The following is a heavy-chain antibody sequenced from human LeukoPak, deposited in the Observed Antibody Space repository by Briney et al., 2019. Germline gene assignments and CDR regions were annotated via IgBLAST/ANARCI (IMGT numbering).Heavy chain of an antibody. CDR1: GFTFSRYA. D-gene: IGHD5-24*01. J-gene: IGHJ4*02. CDR3: AKDISKWLERHYFDS. V-gene: IGHV3-23*01. Sequence: PGGSLRLSCAASGFTFSRYAMNWVRQAPGKGLEWVSIISGSGDSTNYTDSVKGRFTISRDNSKNTVYLQMNSLRAEDTAVYFCAKDISKWLERHYFDSWGQGSLATVSS. CDR2: ISGSGDST.